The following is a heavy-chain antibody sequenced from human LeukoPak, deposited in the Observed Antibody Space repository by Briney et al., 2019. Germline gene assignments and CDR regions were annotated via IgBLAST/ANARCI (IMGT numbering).Heavy chain of an antibody. Sequence: SQTLSLTCAVSGGSISSGGYSWSWIRQPPGKGLEWIRYIYHSGSTYYNPSLKSRVTISVDRSKNQFSLKLSSVTAADTAVYYCARAPNYYDSSGYYYYFDYWGQGTLVTVSS. CDR1: GGSISSGGYS. V-gene: IGHV4-30-2*01. D-gene: IGHD3-22*01. CDR2: IYHSGST. CDR3: ARAPNYYDSSGYYYYFDY. J-gene: IGHJ4*02.